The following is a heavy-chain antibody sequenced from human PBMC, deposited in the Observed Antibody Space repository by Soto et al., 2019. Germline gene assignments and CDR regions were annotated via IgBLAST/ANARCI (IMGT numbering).Heavy chain of an antibody. D-gene: IGHD3-16*01. CDR3: ERARLVGLTNWHYFAY. J-gene: IGHJ4*01. CDR1: GVSIMNYD. CDR2: ISDSGSN. V-gene: IGHV4-59*01. Sequence: PSGTXALACNFSGVSIMNYDVNLIRHPPGKRLEWIGYISDSGSNKYNPSIMSRVTISADMSKNQVSLKVKSVADADTAIYYCERARLVGLTNWHYFAYRGNRTLVNVSS.